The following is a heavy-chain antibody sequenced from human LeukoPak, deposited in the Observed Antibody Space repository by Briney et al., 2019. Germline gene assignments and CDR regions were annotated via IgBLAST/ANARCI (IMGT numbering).Heavy chain of an antibody. V-gene: IGHV4-59*08. CDR2: IYYSGST. Sequence: SETLSLTCTVSGGSISSYYWNWIRQPPGKGLEWIGYIYYSGSTNYNPSLKSRVTISVDTSKNQFSLELSSVTAADTALYFCARQLYVSGSYYAPMDVWGKGTTVTISS. CDR1: GGSISSYY. J-gene: IGHJ6*03. D-gene: IGHD3-10*01. CDR3: ARQLYVSGSYYAPMDV.